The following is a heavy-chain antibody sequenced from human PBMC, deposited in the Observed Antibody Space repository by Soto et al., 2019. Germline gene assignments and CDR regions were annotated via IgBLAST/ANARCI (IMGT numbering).Heavy chain of an antibody. V-gene: IGHV3-30-3*01. CDR2: ISYDGSNK. CDR1: GFTFSSNA. Sequence: QVQLVESGGGVVQPGRSLSLSCVASGFTFSSNAMHWVRQAPGKGLEWVAVISYDGSNKYYVDSVKGRFTISRDNSKNPVYLQMNSLRPEDTAVYYWARDRVVAGIGEFDYWGQGTLVTVSS. CDR3: ARDRVVAGIGEFDY. J-gene: IGHJ4*02. D-gene: IGHD6-19*01.